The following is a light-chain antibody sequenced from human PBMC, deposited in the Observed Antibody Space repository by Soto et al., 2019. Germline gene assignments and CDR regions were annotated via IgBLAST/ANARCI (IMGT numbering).Light chain of an antibody. CDR3: QQRSNWPPST. CDR2: DAS. J-gene: IGKJ4*01. Sequence: EIVLTQSPATLSLSPGERATLSCRASQSVSSYLAWYQQKPGQAPRLLIYDASNRATGIPARFSGSGSGTDFTLTISSLEPDDFAVYYCQQRSNWPPSTFGEGTKVEIK. V-gene: IGKV3-11*01. CDR1: QSVSSY.